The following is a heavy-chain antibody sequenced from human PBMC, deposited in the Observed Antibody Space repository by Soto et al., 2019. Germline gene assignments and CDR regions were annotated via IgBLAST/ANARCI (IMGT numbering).Heavy chain of an antibody. V-gene: IGHV3-23*01. Sequence: PGGSMRLSCAASGFTFSSYAMSWVRQAPGKGLEWVSAISGSGGITYYADSVKGRFTISRDNSKNTLYLQMNSLRAEDTAVYYCAKDYPGSPYYYGMDVWGQGTTVTVSS. CDR2: ISGSGGIT. CDR1: GFTFSSYA. D-gene: IGHD2-15*01. CDR3: AKDYPGSPYYYGMDV. J-gene: IGHJ6*02.